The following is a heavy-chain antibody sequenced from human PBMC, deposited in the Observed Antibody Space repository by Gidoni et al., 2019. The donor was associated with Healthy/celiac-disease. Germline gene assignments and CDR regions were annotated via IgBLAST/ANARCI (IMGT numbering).Heavy chain of an antibody. CDR2: IYTSGST. Sequence: QVQLQESGPGLVKPSETPSPTCTVSGGSISSYYWSWIRQPAGKGLEWIGRIYTSGSTNYNPSIKRRVTMSVDTSKNQFSLKLSSVTAADTAVYYCAREVVVVPTGYYYGMDVWGQGTTVTVSS. CDR1: GGSISSYY. CDR3: AREVVVVPTGYYYGMDV. V-gene: IGHV4-4*07. J-gene: IGHJ6*02. D-gene: IGHD2-2*01.